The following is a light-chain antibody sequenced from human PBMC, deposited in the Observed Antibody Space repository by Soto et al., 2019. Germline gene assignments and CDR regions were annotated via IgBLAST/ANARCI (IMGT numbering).Light chain of an antibody. CDR2: GVS. V-gene: IGLV2-14*01. CDR1: CSDIGAYNY. Sequence: QSVLTQPASVSGSPGQSITISFTGACSDIGAYNYVSWYQQHPGKAPKLMIYGVSYRPSGVSNRFSGSKSGHTASLTISGLQPEDEADYYCSSFTDSSTVEVFGAGTKVTVL. CDR3: SSFTDSSTVEV. J-gene: IGLJ1*01.